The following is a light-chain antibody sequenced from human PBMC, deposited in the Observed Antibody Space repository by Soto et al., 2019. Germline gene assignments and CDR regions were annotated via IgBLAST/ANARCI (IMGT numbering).Light chain of an antibody. J-gene: IGLJ1*01. CDR2: EVS. CDR3: SSYKSSTAYV. Sequence: QSVLTQPASVSGSPGQSITVSCTGTSSDVGGYNYVSWYQLHPGEAPKLIIYEVSNRPSGVSNRFSGSKSGKTASLTISGPQAEAEADYYCSSYKSSTAYVFGTGTKVTVL. V-gene: IGLV2-14*01. CDR1: SSDVGGYNY.